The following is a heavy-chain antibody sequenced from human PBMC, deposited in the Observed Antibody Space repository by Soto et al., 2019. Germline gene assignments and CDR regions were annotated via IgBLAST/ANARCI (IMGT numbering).Heavy chain of an antibody. CDR3: AREPLSGSYYNYFDY. V-gene: IGHV4-31*03. CDR2: IYYSGST. J-gene: IGHJ4*02. D-gene: IGHD1-26*01. CDR1: GGSISSGGYY. Sequence: QVQLQESGPGLVKPSQTLSLTCTVSGGSISSGGYYWSWIRQHLGKGLEWIGYIYYSGSTYYNPSLKSRVTISVDTSKNQFSLKLSSVTAADTAVYYCAREPLSGSYYNYFDYWGQGTLVTVSS.